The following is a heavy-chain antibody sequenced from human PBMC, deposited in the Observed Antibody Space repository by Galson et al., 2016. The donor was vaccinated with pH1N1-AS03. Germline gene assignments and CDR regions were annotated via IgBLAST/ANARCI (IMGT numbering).Heavy chain of an antibody. CDR3: ARTGSRGNDPFYYYYYGMDV. Sequence: LSLTCIVSGGSITSYYWSWIRQPPGKGLEWIGYMYYSGITNYNPSLKSRVSISVDTSKNQFSLKLSSVTAADTAVYYCARTGSRGNDPFYYYYYGMDVWGQGTTVIVSS. J-gene: IGHJ6*02. V-gene: IGHV4-59*01. D-gene: IGHD1-1*01. CDR2: MYYSGIT. CDR1: GGSITSYY.